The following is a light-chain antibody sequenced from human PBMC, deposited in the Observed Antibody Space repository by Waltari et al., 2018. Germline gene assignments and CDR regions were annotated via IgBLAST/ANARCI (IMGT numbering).Light chain of an antibody. CDR1: QSFINDF. Sequence: EIVLTQSPGTLSLSPGERATLPCRASQSFINDFLAWYQQTPGQAPRLLIYGASSRATGFPDRFTGSGSGTDFTLTISRLEPEDFAIYYCQQYGSSPTFGQGTKVEIK. J-gene: IGKJ1*01. CDR2: GAS. CDR3: QQYGSSPT. V-gene: IGKV3-20*01.